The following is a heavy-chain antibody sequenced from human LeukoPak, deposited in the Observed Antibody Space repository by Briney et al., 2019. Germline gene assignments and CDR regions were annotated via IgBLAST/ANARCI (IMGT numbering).Heavy chain of an antibody. V-gene: IGHV4-59*01. CDR1: GGSISSYY. CDR2: IYYSGST. Sequence: SETLSLTCTLSGGSISSYYWSWIRQPPGKGLEWIAYIYYSGSTNYNPSLKSRVTISVDTSKNQFSLRLSSVTAADTAIYYCARDYPGDAFDIWGQGTMVTVSS. J-gene: IGHJ3*02. CDR3: ARDYPGDAFDI.